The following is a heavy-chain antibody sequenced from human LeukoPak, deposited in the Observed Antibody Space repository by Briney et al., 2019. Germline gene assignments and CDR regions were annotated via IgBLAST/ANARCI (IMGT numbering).Heavy chain of an antibody. J-gene: IGHJ5*02. D-gene: IGHD3-10*01. CDR1: GGSFSGYY. CDR2: IHYTGST. Sequence: SETLSLTCAVYGGSFSGYYWSWIRQPPGKGLECIGYIHYTGSTNYNPSLKSRVTISVDTSKNQFSLKLSSVTAADTAIYYCARGGYYGSGNDFRFDPWGQGTLVTVSS. CDR3: ARGGYYGSGNDFRFDP. V-gene: IGHV4-59*01.